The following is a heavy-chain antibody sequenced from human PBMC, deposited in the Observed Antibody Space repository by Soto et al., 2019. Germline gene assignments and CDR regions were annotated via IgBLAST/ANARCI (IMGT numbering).Heavy chain of an antibody. J-gene: IGHJ4*02. CDR1: GFTFSSYA. CDR3: AKEGRRLEWFIDY. V-gene: IGHV3-23*01. Sequence: EVQLLESGGGLVQPGGSLRLSCAASGFTFSSYAMSWVRQAPGKGLEWVSAISGSGGSTYYADSVKGRFTLSRDNSKNTLYLQMNSLIAEDTAVYYCAKEGRRLEWFIDYWGQGTLVTVSS. CDR2: ISGSGGST. D-gene: IGHD3-3*01.